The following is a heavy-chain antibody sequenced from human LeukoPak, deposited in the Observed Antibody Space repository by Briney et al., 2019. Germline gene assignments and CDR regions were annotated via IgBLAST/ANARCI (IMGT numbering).Heavy chain of an antibody. CDR2: IYYSGST. Sequence: PSETLSLTCTVSGGSLSTHYWSWIRQPPGKGLEWIGSIYYSGSTNYNPSLKSRVTISEDTSKNQFSLRLTSVTAADTAVYYCAREGSGNYFFDYWGQGALVTVSS. D-gene: IGHD1-26*01. CDR1: GGSLSTHY. J-gene: IGHJ4*02. V-gene: IGHV4-59*11. CDR3: AREGSGNYFFDY.